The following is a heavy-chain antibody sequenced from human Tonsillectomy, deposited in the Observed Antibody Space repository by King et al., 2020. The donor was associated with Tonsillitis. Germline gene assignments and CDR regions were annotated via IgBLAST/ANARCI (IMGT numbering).Heavy chain of an antibody. Sequence: VQLVESGGGLVQPGGSLRLSCAASGFTFSSYSMNWVRQAPGKGLEWVSYISSSSSTIYYADSVKGRFTISRDNAKNSLYLQMNSLRAEDTAVYYCAREYYYESSGTTKGMEVWGKGTTVPVSS. CDR2: ISSSSSTI. J-gene: IGHJ6*04. CDR3: AREYYYESSGTTKGMEV. V-gene: IGHV3-48*04. D-gene: IGHD3-22*01. CDR1: GFTFSSYS.